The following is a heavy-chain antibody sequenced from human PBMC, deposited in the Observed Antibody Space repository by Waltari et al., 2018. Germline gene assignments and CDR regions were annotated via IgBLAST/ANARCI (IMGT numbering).Heavy chain of an antibody. D-gene: IGHD1-26*01. Sequence: QVQLVQSGAEVKKPGASVKVSCKASGYTFTSYYMHWVRQAPGQGLGWMGISNPSGGSTSYARKFQGRVTMTRETCTSTVYMELSSLRSEDTAVYYCARDKGSGSYIRQGLFDPWGQGTLVTVSS. CDR2: SNPSGGST. CDR1: GYTFTSYY. CDR3: ARDKGSGSYIRQGLFDP. V-gene: IGHV1-46*01. J-gene: IGHJ5*02.